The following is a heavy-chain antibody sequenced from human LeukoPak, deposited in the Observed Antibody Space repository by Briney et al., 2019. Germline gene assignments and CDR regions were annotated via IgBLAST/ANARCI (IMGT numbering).Heavy chain of an antibody. CDR2: TSRSASII. D-gene: IGHD2-2*01. CDR1: GFTFSSSS. J-gene: IGHJ3*02. V-gene: IGHV3-21*01. Sequence: GGSLRLSCAASGFTFSSSSMTWVRQAPGKGLEWVSSTSRSASIIFYADSVKGRFIISRDNTKNSLYLQMNNLRAEDTAIYYCARESQLPASFDIWGQGTLVTVSS. CDR3: ARESQLPASFDI.